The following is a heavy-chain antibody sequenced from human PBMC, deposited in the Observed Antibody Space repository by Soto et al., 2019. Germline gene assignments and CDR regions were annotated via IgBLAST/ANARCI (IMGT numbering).Heavy chain of an antibody. D-gene: IGHD2-2*01. J-gene: IGHJ6*03. Sequence: SETLSLTCTVSGGSISSYYWSWIRQPPGKGLEWIGDIYYSGSTNYNPSLKSRVTISLDTSKNQFSLKLSSVTAADTAVYYCARDYCSSTSCSPPGYMDVWGKGTTVTVSS. CDR2: IYYSGST. CDR1: GGSISSYY. CDR3: ARDYCSSTSCSPPGYMDV. V-gene: IGHV4-59*01.